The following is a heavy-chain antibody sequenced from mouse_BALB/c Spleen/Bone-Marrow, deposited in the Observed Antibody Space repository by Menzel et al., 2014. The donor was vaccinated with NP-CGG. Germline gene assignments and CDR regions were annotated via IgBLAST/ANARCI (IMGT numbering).Heavy chain of an antibody. CDR1: GYTFTDYA. CDR2: ISTYSGNT. Sequence: QVHVKQSGPELVRPGVLVKISCKGSGYTFTDYAMHWVKQSHAKSLEWIGVISTYSGNTNYNQKFKGKATMTVDKSSSTAYMELARLTSEDSAIYYCARAGYGSSYDWFAYWGQGTLVTVSA. V-gene: IGHV1-67*01. D-gene: IGHD1-1*01. CDR3: ARAGYGSSYDWFAY. J-gene: IGHJ3*01.